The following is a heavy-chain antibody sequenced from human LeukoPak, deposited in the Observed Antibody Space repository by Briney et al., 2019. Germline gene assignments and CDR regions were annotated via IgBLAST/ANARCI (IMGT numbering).Heavy chain of an antibody. Sequence: ASVKVSCKASGYTFTSYGISWVRQAPGQGLEWMGWISAYNGNTNYAQKLQGRVTMTTDTSTSTAYMELRSLRSDDTAVYYCARVAKRSGMDYYDSSGPAGYWGQGTLVTVSS. CDR2: ISAYNGNT. J-gene: IGHJ4*02. V-gene: IGHV1-18*01. CDR3: ARVAKRSGMDYYDSSGPAGY. D-gene: IGHD3-22*01. CDR1: GYTFTSYG.